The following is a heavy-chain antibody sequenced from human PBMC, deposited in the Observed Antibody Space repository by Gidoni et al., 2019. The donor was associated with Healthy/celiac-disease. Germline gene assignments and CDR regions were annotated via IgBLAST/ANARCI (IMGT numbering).Heavy chain of an antibody. CDR1: GFTFRDYY. CDR3: ARLLHYYYGMDV. CDR2: IRSSGSTI. D-gene: IGHD2-15*01. Sequence: QVQLVESGGGLVKPGGSLRLSCAASGFTFRDYYMSWIRQAPGKGLEWVSYIRSSGSTISYADSVKGRFTISRDNANNSLYLQINSLRAEDTAVYYCARLLHYYYGMDVWGQGTTVTVSS. V-gene: IGHV3-11*01. J-gene: IGHJ6*02.